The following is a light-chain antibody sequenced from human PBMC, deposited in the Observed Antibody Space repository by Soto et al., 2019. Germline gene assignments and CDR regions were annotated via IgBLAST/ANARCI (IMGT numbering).Light chain of an antibody. CDR2: GAS. CDR1: QSVSSNF. Sequence: EIVLTQSPGTLSLSPGERATLSCRASQSVSSNFLAWYQQKPGQAPRLLIYGASNRATGIPDRFSGSGSGTDFTLTISRLEPEDFAVYYCQQYGSSPRTFGQGIKVEIK. J-gene: IGKJ1*01. CDR3: QQYGSSPRT. V-gene: IGKV3-20*01.